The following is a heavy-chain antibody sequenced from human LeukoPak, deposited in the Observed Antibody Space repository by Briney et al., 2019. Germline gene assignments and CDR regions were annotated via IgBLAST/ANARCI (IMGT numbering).Heavy chain of an antibody. CDR2: INEDGSTT. CDR3: TTVGAGFVDFWSGYRTYYFDY. Sequence: GGSLRLSCAASGFTFSSNWMHWVRQAPGKGLVWVSRINEDGSTTNYADSVKGRSTISRGDSKNTLYLQMNSLKTEDTAVYYCTTVGAGFVDFWSGYRTYYFDYWGQGTLVTVSS. CDR1: GFTFSSNW. D-gene: IGHD3-3*01. V-gene: IGHV3-74*01. J-gene: IGHJ4*02.